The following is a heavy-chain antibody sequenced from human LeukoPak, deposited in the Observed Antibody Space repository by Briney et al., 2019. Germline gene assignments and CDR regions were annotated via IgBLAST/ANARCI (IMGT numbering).Heavy chain of an antibody. J-gene: IGHJ4*02. CDR2: FFTSGST. D-gene: IGHD3-10*01. Sequence: PSETLSLTCTVSGGSISSGGFHWSWTRQPAGKGLEWIGRFFTSGSTNYNPSLKSRVTISVDTSKNQFSLRLSSVTAADTAVYYCARGAMVRALADWGQGTLVTVSS. CDR1: GGSISSGGFH. CDR3: ARGAMVRALAD. V-gene: IGHV4-61*02.